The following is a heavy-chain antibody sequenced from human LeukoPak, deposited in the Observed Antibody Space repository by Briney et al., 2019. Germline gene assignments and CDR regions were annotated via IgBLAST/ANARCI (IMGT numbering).Heavy chain of an antibody. D-gene: IGHD3-3*01. Sequence: ASVKVSCKASGYTFTSYGISWVRQAPGQGLEWMGWISAYNGNTNYAQKLQGRVTMTTDTSTSTAYMELRSLRSDDTAVYYCARDGYDFRSGRFGAFDIWGQGTMVTVSS. V-gene: IGHV1-18*01. CDR2: ISAYNGNT. J-gene: IGHJ3*02. CDR1: GYTFTSYG. CDR3: ARDGYDFRSGRFGAFDI.